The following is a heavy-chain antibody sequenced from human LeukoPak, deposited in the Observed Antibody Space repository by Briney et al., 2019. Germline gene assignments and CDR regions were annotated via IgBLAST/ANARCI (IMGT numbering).Heavy chain of an antibody. CDR1: GFTFSSFS. Sequence: GGSLRLSCAASGFTFSSFSMNWVRQAPGKGLEWLSFISSSSVTIYYADSVKGRFIISRDNSKNTLYLQMNSLRAEDTAVYYCASALIPNLFDYWGQGTLVTVSS. CDR3: ASALIPNLFDY. CDR2: ISSSSVTI. J-gene: IGHJ4*02. V-gene: IGHV3-48*01.